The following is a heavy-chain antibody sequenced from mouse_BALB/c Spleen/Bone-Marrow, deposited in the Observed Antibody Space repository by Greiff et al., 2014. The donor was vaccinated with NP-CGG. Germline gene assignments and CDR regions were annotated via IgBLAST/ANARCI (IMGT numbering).Heavy chain of an antibody. Sequence: QVQLQQPGPGLVAPSQSLSITCTVSGFSLTNYGVHWVRQPPGKGLEWLGVIWADGSTNYNSALMSRLSISKDNSKSQVFFKMNSLQTDDTAMYYCARITTATGAMDYWGQGTPVTVSS. CDR3: ARITTATGAMDY. CDR2: IWADGST. D-gene: IGHD1-2*01. J-gene: IGHJ4*01. CDR1: GFSLTNYG. V-gene: IGHV2-9*02.